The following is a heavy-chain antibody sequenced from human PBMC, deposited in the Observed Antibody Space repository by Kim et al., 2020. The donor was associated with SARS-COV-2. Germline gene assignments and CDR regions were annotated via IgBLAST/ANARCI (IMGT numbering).Heavy chain of an antibody. D-gene: IGHD2-8*02. Sequence: GGSLRLSCAASGFTFDNYAMSWIRQAPGKGLEWVSVFYNGGGATFYADSVEGRFTISRDNSKSTLYLQMSSLRADDTAIYYCAKDTGAYLDWGQGTLVTV. CDR2: FYNGGGAT. J-gene: IGHJ4*02. CDR3: AKDTGAYLD. V-gene: IGHV3-23*03. CDR1: GFTFDNYA.